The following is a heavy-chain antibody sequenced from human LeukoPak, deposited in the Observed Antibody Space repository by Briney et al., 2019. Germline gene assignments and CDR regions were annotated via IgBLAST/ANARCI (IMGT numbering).Heavy chain of an antibody. CDR1: VYTFTTYG. D-gene: IGHD6-19*01. CDR2: ISAYNGNT. Sequence: GASVKVSCTASVYTFTTYGISWVRQAPGQGLEWMGWISAYNGNTNYAQKLQGRVTMTTDTSTSTAYMELRSLRSDDTAVYYCARDDPYSSGWYANYWGQGTLVTVSS. CDR3: ARDDPYSSGWYANY. J-gene: IGHJ4*02. V-gene: IGHV1-18*01.